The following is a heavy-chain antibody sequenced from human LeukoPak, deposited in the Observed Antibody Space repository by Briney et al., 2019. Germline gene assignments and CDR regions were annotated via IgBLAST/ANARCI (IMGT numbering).Heavy chain of an antibody. V-gene: IGHV3-11*01. D-gene: IGHD2-15*01. CDR1: GFTFSDYY. J-gene: IGHJ4*02. CDR2: ISSSGSTI. CDR3: ARDPHCSGGSCYSRTTGYFDY. Sequence: AGSLRLSCAASGFTFSDYYMSWLRQAPGKGLEWVSYISSSGSTIYYADSVKGRFTISRDNAKNSLYLQMNSLRAEDTTLYYCARDPHCSGGSCYSRTTGYFDYWGQGTLVTVSS.